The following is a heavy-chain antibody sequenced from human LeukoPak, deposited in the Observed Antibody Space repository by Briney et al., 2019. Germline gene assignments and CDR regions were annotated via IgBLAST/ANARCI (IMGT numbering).Heavy chain of an antibody. CDR2: ISAYNGKT. Sequence: GASVKVSCKAFAYSFTNYGISWVRQAPGQGLEWMGWISAYNGKTNYAQKVQGRVTMTTDTPTSTAYMELRSLRSDDTAVYYCARDQVGAYHPAYYYMDVWGKGTTVTVSS. D-gene: IGHD1-26*01. CDR3: ARDQVGAYHPAYYYMDV. J-gene: IGHJ6*03. V-gene: IGHV1-18*01. CDR1: AYSFTNYG.